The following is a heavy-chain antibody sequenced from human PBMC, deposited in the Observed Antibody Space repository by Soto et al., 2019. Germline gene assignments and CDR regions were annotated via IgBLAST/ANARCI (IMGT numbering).Heavy chain of an antibody. V-gene: IGHV5-51*01. CDR3: ARQLVGSGSYYFDS. J-gene: IGHJ4*02. D-gene: IGHD3-10*01. CDR1: GFSFTSYW. CDR2: IYSDDSDT. Sequence: GESLKISCKGSGFSFTSYWIGWVRQMPGKGLEWMGIIYSDDSDTRYSPSFQGQVTISADKSISTAYLQWSSLKASDSAMYYCARQLVGSGSYYFDSWGQGTLVTVSS.